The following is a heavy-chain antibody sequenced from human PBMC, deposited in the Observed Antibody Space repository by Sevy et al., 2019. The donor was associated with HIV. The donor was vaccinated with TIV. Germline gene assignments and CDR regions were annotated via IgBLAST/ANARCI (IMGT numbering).Heavy chain of an antibody. CDR3: ARESPIAAAGTLG. D-gene: IGHD6-13*01. V-gene: IGHV3-48*01. CDR2: ISSSSSTI. CDR1: GFTFSSYS. Sequence: GGSLRLSCAASGFTFSSYSMTWVRQAPGKGLEWVSYISSSSSTIYYADSVKGRFTISRDNAKNSLYLQMNSLRAEDTAVYYCARESPIAAAGTLGWGQRTLVTVSS. J-gene: IGHJ4*02.